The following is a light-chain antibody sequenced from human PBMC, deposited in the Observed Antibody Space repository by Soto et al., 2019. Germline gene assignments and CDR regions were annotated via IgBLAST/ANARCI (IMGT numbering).Light chain of an antibody. Sequence: DILLTQTQGTLCFSPGERATLSCGARQSVSSSYWSRYQQKPAQATRRLIYGASSRAAGTPDRFSGSGSGTDFTLTISRLEPDEFAVYYCQQSSPWTFGQGTKVDIK. J-gene: IGKJ1*01. CDR2: GAS. CDR3: QQSSPWT. V-gene: IGKV3-20*01. CDR1: QSVSSSY.